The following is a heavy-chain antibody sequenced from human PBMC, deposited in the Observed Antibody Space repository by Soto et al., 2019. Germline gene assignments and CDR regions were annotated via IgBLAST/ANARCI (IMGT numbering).Heavy chain of an antibody. J-gene: IGHJ6*02. CDR1: GGTFSSYA. D-gene: IGHD3-3*01. CDR2: IIPIFGTA. Sequence: RASVKVSCKASGGTFSSYAIGWVRQAPGQGLEWMGGIIPIFGTANYAQKFQGRVTITADESTSTAYMELSSLRSEDTAVYYCARSVWSGSLRYYYYGMDVWGQGTTVTVSS. V-gene: IGHV1-69*13. CDR3: ARSVWSGSLRYYYYGMDV.